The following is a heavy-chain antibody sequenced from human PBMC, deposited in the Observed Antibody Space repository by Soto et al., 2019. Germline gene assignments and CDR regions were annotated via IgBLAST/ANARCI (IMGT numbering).Heavy chain of an antibody. Sequence: VQLVESGGGLVKPGGSLRLSCAASGFTFSNAWMSWVRQAPGKGLEWVGRIKSKTDGGTTDYAAPVKGRFTISRDDSKNTLYLQMNSLKTEDTAVYYCTTRYFDWLLYNWFDPWGQGTLVTVSS. CDR1: GFTFSNAW. J-gene: IGHJ5*02. V-gene: IGHV3-15*01. D-gene: IGHD3-9*01. CDR2: IKSKTDGGTT. CDR3: TTRYFDWLLYNWFDP.